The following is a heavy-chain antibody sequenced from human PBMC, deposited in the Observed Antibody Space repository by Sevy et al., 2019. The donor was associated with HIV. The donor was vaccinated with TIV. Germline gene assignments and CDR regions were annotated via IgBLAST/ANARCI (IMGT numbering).Heavy chain of an antibody. CDR3: ATEYSNGFDY. J-gene: IGHJ4*02. Sequence: GGSLRFSCAAFGFTFSTHAMHWVRQAPGKGLEWVAVIWTEGDDESYADSVRGRFTISRENSKNTLYLQMNSLRSEDTAVYYCATEYSNGFDYWGQGTRVTVSS. V-gene: IGHV3-33*01. D-gene: IGHD4-4*01. CDR2: IWTEGDDE. CDR1: GFTFSTHA.